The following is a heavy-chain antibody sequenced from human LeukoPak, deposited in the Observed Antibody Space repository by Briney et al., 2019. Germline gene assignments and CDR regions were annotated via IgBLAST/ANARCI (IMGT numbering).Heavy chain of an antibody. CDR2: ISGSADST. V-gene: IGHV3-23*01. CDR1: GFTFSTYA. J-gene: IGHJ4*02. CDR3: ANEIRPNDY. D-gene: IGHD4-17*01. Sequence: GGSLRLSCAASGFTFSTYAMSWVRQAPGKGLEWVSAISGSADSTYYADSVKGQFAISRDNSKNTLYLQMNSLRAEDTAVYFCANEIRPNDYWGQGTLVTVSS.